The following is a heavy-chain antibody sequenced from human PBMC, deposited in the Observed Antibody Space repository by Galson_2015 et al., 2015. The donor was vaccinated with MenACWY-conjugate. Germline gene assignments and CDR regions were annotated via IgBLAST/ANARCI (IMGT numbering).Heavy chain of an antibody. V-gene: IGHV3-30*03. D-gene: IGHD5-18*01. CDR3: ARGWGHTAMGYGLKPGAFDF. CDR1: GFTFSLYA. J-gene: IGHJ3*01. Sequence: SLRLSCAASGFTFSLYAMHWVRQVPGKGLEWVSVITFDGKYKDFLDPVKGRFTISRDNSNNTLYLEMNSLRPEDTAVYYCARGWGHTAMGYGLKPGAFDFWGQGTMVSVSS. CDR2: ITFDGKYK.